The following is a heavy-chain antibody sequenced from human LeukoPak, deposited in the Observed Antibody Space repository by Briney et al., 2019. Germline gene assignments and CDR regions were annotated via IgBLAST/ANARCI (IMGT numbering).Heavy chain of an antibody. J-gene: IGHJ4*02. V-gene: IGHV3-30*16. CDR2: ISYDGSNK. Sequence: GGSLSLSCAASAFXFSNSAMDWVGQARAKGLDWLAVISYDGSNKYYADSVKGRFTISRDNSKNTLFLQMNSLRADDTAVYYCARGRGGYYDSSGYCFDSWGQGTLVTVSS. D-gene: IGHD3-22*01. CDR3: ARGRGGYYDSSGYCFDS. CDR1: AFXFSNSA.